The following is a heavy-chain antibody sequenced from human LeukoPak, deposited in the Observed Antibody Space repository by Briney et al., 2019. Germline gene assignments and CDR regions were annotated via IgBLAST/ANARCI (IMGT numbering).Heavy chain of an antibody. CDR2: ISSGSGTI. V-gene: IGHV3-48*01. Sequence: GGSLRLSCAASGFTFSSYSMNWVRQAPGKGLEWVSYISSGSGTIYYADSVKGRFTISRDNAKNSLYLQMDSLRAEDTAVYYCARASGSSRFDPWGQGTLVTVSS. D-gene: IGHD6-6*01. J-gene: IGHJ5*02. CDR3: ARASGSSRFDP. CDR1: GFTFSSYS.